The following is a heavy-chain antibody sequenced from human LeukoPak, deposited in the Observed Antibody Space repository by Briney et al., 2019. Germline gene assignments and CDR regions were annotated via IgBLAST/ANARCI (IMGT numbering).Heavy chain of an antibody. J-gene: IGHJ4*02. CDR1: GFTSSSYW. CDR2: INGDGSST. Sequence: GGSLRLSCAASGFTSSSYWMHWVRQAPGKGLVWVSRINGDGSSTSYADSVKGRFTISRDNAKNTLYLQMNSLRAEDTAVYYCARVRQEYGSGSYSVWGQGTLVTVSS. CDR3: ARVRQEYGSGSYSV. V-gene: IGHV3-74*01. D-gene: IGHD3-10*01.